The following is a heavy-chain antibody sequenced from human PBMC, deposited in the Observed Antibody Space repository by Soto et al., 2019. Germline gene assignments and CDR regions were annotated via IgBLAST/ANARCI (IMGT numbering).Heavy chain of an antibody. CDR3: ASGTFNDISFDS. D-gene: IGHD2-21*01. J-gene: IGHJ4*02. Sequence: QVQLQESGPGLVKPSQTLTLTCSVSGGSIDTGGFYWSWARQLPGKGLQWIGYIYYTGAAYYNPALKSRVVISLDTSANQFSLSLTSLTAADTAVYYCASGTFNDISFDSWGQGRLVTVPS. V-gene: IGHV4-31*03. CDR2: IYYTGAA. CDR1: GGSIDTGGFY.